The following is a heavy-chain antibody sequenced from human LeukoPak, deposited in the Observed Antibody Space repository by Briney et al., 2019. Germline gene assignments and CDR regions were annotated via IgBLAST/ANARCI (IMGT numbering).Heavy chain of an antibody. CDR1: GFSFSSFA. CDR3: ARVPIQSYCSGGSCYGAVDAFDI. J-gene: IGHJ3*02. CDR2: IYSGGST. V-gene: IGHV3-53*01. Sequence: GGSLRLSCAASGFSFSSFAMSWVRQAPGKGLEWVSVIYSGGSTYYADSVKGRFTTSRDNSKNTLYLQMNSLRAEDTAVYYCARVPIQSYCSGGSCYGAVDAFDIWGQGTMVTVSS. D-gene: IGHD2-15*01.